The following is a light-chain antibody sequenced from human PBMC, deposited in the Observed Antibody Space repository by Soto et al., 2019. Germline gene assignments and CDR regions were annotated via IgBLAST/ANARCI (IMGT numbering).Light chain of an antibody. J-gene: IGKJ1*01. CDR3: HQYYNKPG. CDR2: WAS. CDR1: QSVLYSSNNKNY. Sequence: DIVLTQSPDSLAVSLGERATINCKSSQSVLYSSNNKNYLAWYQQKPGQPPKLLILWASTRESGVPARVSGRGSGADITLTISSLQAEAVAVFDCHQYYNKPGVGQGAEV. V-gene: IGKV4-1*01.